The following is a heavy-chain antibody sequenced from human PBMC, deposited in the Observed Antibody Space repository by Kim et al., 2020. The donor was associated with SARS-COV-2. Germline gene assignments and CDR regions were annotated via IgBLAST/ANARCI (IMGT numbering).Heavy chain of an antibody. Sequence: PSLKSRVTISVDTSKNQFSLKLSSVTAADTAVYYCARHGSQLEKSRTFDLWGRGTLVTVSS. D-gene: IGHD2-2*01. J-gene: IGHJ2*01. CDR3: ARHGSQLEKSRTFDL. V-gene: IGHV4-59*08.